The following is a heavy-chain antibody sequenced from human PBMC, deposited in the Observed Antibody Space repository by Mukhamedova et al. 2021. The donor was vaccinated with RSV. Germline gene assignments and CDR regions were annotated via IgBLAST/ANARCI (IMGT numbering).Heavy chain of an antibody. D-gene: IGHD5-12*01. CDR2: QDGSEK. Sequence: QDGSEKYYVDSVKGRFTISRDNAKNSLYLQMNSLRAEDTAVYYCARADVDIVATISQAVDYWGQGTLVTVSS. V-gene: IGHV3-7*01. J-gene: IGHJ4*02. CDR3: ARADVDIVATISQAVDY.